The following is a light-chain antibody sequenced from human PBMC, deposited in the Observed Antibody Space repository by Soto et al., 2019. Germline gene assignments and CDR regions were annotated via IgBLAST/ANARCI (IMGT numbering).Light chain of an antibody. J-gene: IGKJ4*01. CDR1: QGIGKW. CDR2: SAS. Sequence: IQMTQFPSSVSASVGDRVTLTCRASQGIGKWLAWYQQKPGKAPELLIYSASTLQSCVPSRFGGSGSGTDFTLTLSSLQPEDFATYFCQQGDSFPHTFGGGTRVEIK. CDR3: QQGDSFPHT. V-gene: IGKV1D-12*01.